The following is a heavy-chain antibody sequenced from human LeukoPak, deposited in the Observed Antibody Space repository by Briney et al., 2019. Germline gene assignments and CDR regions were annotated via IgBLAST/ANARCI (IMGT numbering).Heavy chain of an antibody. CDR1: GYTFTSYY. Sequence: EASVKVSCKASGYTFTSYYMHWVRRAPGKGLEGMAIINPSGGSTSYAQKFQGRVTMTRDMSTSTVYMELSSLRSEDTAVYYCAFSAAAGTIDYWGQGNLVTVSS. J-gene: IGHJ4*02. D-gene: IGHD6-13*01. CDR2: INPSGGST. CDR3: AFSAAAGTIDY. V-gene: IGHV1-46*03.